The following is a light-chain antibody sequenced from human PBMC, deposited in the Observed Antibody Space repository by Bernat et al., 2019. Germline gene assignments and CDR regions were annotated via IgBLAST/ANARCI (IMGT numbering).Light chain of an antibody. CDR2: KAS. CDR1: QSLVHSDGNNY. J-gene: IGKJ2*01. CDR3: LKGTHRPYT. Sequence: DVVMTQSPLSLPVTLGQPASISCRSSQSLVHSDGNNYLTWFQQRPGQSPRRLIYKASKRDPGVPDRFSGSGSGTDFTLKISRVEAEDVGMYFCLKGTHRPYTFGQGTKLEIK. V-gene: IGKV2-30*02.